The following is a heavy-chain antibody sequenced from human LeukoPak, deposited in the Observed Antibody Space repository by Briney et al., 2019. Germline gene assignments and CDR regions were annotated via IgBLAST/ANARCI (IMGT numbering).Heavy chain of an antibody. Sequence: ASVKVSCKASGYSFTGYYIHWVRQAPVQGLEWMGWLNPNSGATMYAQKFQSRVTMTRDTSISTVYMDVTRLRSDDTAIYFCARGGVGGNYGLDHIDYWGQGTLVTVSS. D-gene: IGHD1-7*01. CDR3: ARGGVGGNYGLDHIDY. V-gene: IGHV1-2*02. CDR1: GYSFTGYY. CDR2: LNPNSGAT. J-gene: IGHJ4*02.